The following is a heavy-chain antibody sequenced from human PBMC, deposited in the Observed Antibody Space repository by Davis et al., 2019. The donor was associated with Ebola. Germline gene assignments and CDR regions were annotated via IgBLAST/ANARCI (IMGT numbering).Heavy chain of an antibody. J-gene: IGHJ4*02. CDR3: ARDRYGERYFDY. CDR1: GFTFSSYG. V-gene: IGHV3-30*03. D-gene: IGHD3-10*01. Sequence: LSLTCAASGFTFSSYGMHWVRQAPGKGLEWVAVISYDGSNKYYADSVKGRFTISRDNSKNTLYLQMNSLRAEDTAVYYCARDRYGERYFDYWGQGTLVTVSS. CDR2: ISYDGSNK.